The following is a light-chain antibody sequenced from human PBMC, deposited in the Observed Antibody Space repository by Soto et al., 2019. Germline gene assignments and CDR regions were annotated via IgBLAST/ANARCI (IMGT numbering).Light chain of an antibody. J-gene: IGKJ1*01. CDR2: AAS. Sequence: DIQMTQSPSSLSASVGDRVTITCRASQSISNYLNWYQQKPGKAPKLLIYAASSLQSGVPSRFSGSGSGTDFTLNISSLQPEDFATYYCQQSYSIPSTFGQGTKVEVK. CDR3: QQSYSIPST. V-gene: IGKV1-39*01. CDR1: QSISNY.